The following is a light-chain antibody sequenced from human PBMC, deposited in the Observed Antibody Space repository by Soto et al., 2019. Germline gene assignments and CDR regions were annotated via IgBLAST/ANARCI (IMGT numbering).Light chain of an antibody. V-gene: IGKV3-11*01. CDR3: QPRSNWTRT. CDR1: QSVSSY. Sequence: EIVLTQSPATLSFSPGERATLSCRASQSVSSYLAWYQQKPGQAPRLLIYDASNRATGIPARFSGSGSGTDFTLTISSLEPEDFAVYYCQPRSNWTRTLGHGTKVEIK. CDR2: DAS. J-gene: IGKJ1*01.